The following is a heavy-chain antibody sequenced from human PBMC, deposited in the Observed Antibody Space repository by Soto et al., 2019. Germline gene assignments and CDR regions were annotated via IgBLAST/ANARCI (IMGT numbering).Heavy chain of an antibody. CDR2: IYHSGST. Sequence: QVQLQESGPGLVKPSQTLSLTCIVSGGSISSGDFYWSWIRQPPGKGLEWIGYIYHSGSTYYNPSLKSRVTSSVDMSRNQFSLNLTSVTAPDTAVYYCARARLYSSSSGWFDPWGQGTLVTVSS. D-gene: IGHD6-13*01. V-gene: IGHV4-30-4*01. CDR1: GGSISSGDFY. CDR3: ARARLYSSSSGWFDP. J-gene: IGHJ5*02.